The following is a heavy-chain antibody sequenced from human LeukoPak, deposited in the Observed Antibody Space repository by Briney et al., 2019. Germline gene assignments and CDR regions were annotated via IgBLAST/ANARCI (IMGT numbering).Heavy chain of an antibody. V-gene: IGHV4-4*07. Sequence: SETLSLTCTVSGGSISSYYWSWIRQPAGKGLEWIGRIYTSGSTNYNPSLKSRVTMSVDTSKNQLSLKLSSVTAADTAVYYCAREQVAARPPEAGETYYFDYWGQGTLVTVSS. J-gene: IGHJ4*02. CDR1: GGSISSYY. CDR3: AREQVAARPPEAGETYYFDY. CDR2: IYTSGST. D-gene: IGHD6-6*01.